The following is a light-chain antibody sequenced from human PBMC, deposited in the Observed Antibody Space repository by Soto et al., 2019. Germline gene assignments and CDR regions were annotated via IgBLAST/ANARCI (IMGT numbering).Light chain of an antibody. Sequence: QSALTQPASVSGSPGQSITISCTGTGSDVGGYNLVSWYQQYPGKAPKVMIYEGSKRPSGVSNRFSGSKSGNTASLTISGLQAEDEADYYCCSYALSSTFVFGTGTKLTVL. J-gene: IGLJ1*01. CDR2: EGS. CDR1: GSDVGGYNL. CDR3: CSYALSSTFV. V-gene: IGLV2-23*01.